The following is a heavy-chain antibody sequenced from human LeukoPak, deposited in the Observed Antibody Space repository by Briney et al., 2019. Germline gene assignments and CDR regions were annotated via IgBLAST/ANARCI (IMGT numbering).Heavy chain of an antibody. CDR2: IYYSGST. Sequence: PSETLSLTCTVSDGSINTYYWSWIRQPPGKGLEWIGYIYYSGSTNYNPSLKSRVTISVDTSKNQFSLKLSSVTAADTAVYYCARIGTSEFDPWGQGTLVTVSS. CDR3: ARIGTSEFDP. V-gene: IGHV4-59*01. CDR1: DGSINTYY. D-gene: IGHD1-26*01. J-gene: IGHJ5*02.